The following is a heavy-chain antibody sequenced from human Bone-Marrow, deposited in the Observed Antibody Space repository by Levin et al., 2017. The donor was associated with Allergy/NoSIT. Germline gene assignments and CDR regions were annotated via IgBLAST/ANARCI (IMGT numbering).Heavy chain of an antibody. CDR3: ARSTHYDYIWGSYRYLDAFDI. V-gene: IGHV2-5*02. CDR1: GFSLSTSGVG. Sequence: ASGPTLVKPTQTLTLTCTFSGFSLSTSGVGVGWIRQPPGQALEWVALIYWDDDKCYSPSLKSRLTITKDTSKNQVVLTMTNMDPVDTATYYCARSTHYDYIWGSYRYLDAFDIWGQGTMVTVSS. J-gene: IGHJ3*02. CDR2: IYWDDDK. D-gene: IGHD3-16*02.